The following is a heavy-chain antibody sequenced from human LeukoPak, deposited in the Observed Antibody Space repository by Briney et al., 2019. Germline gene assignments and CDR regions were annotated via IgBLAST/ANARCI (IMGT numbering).Heavy chain of an antibody. Sequence: SETLSLTCTVSGGSVSSSSHYWGWIRQPLGKGLEWIGNFYFSGTTYYNPSLKSRVTISVDTSKNQFSLKLNSVTAADTAVYYCARHEVGYCSSPSCYGGNWLDPWGQGTLVTVSS. D-gene: IGHD2-2*01. CDR3: ARHEVGYCSSPSCYGGNWLDP. CDR2: FYFSGTT. CDR1: GGSVSSSSHY. V-gene: IGHV4-39*01. J-gene: IGHJ5*02.